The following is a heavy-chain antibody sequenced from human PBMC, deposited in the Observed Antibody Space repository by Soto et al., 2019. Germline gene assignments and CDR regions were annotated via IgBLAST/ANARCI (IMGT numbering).Heavy chain of an antibody. Sequence: QVQLVESGGGVVQPGRSLRLSCAASGFTFSSYAMHWVRQTSDKGLEWVAFLSYDGSHYYYADSVKGRFTISRDNSKNTLYLQMNSLKVEDTAVYYCAKDRSTIFGVVTYYFDYWGQGTLVTVSS. CDR2: LSYDGSHY. CDR1: GFTFSSYA. J-gene: IGHJ4*02. D-gene: IGHD3-3*01. CDR3: AKDRSTIFGVVTYYFDY. V-gene: IGHV3-30*18.